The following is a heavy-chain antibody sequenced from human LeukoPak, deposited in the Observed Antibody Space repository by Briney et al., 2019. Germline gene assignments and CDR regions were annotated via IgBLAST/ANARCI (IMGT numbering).Heavy chain of an antibody. CDR2: IYYTGST. Sequence: SETLSLICTVSGGSISTYYWSWIRQPPGRGLEWIGYIYYTGSTNYNPSLKSRVTVSVDTSKNQFSLKLRSVTAADTAVYYCARALGWSKYYYYIDVWGRGTTVTVSS. V-gene: IGHV4-59*01. CDR1: GGSISTYY. D-gene: IGHD6-19*01. CDR3: ARALGWSKYYYYIDV. J-gene: IGHJ6*03.